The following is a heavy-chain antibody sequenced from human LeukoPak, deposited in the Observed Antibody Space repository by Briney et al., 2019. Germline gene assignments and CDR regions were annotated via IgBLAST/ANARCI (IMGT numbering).Heavy chain of an antibody. V-gene: IGHV3-9*01. CDR2: ISWSSGSI. J-gene: IGHJ3*02. Sequence: GRSLRLSCAASGFTFDDYAMHWVRQAPGKGLEWVSGISWSSGSIGYADSVKGRFTISRDNAKNSLHLQMNSLRAEDTALYYCAKDIGYDRGDAFDMWGQGTKVTVSS. D-gene: IGHD3-22*01. CDR3: AKDIGYDRGDAFDM. CDR1: GFTFDDYA.